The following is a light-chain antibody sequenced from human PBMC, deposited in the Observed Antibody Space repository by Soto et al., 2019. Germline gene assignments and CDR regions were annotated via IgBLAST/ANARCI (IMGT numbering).Light chain of an antibody. CDR2: DNN. J-gene: IGLJ2*01. CDR3: GTWDSSRSAGSV. V-gene: IGLV1-51*01. CDR1: SSNIGNNY. Sequence: QSVLTQPPSVSAAPGQKVTISCSGSSSNIGNNYVSWYQQLPGTAPKLLIYDNNKRPSGIPDRFSGSKSGTSATLGITGLQTGDEADYDCGTWDSSRSAGSVFGGGTKLTVL.